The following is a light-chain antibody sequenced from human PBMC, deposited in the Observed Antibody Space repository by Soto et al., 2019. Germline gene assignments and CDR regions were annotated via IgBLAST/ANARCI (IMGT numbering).Light chain of an antibody. V-gene: IGKV3-20*01. J-gene: IGKJ3*01. CDR1: QSVSSSY. Sequence: EIVSTQSPGTLSLSPGERATLSCRASQSVSSSYLAWYQQRPGQAPRLLIFGASYRATGVPDRFSGSGSGTDFTLTISRLEPEDFAVYYCQQYSSSPPEFTFGPGTKVDSK. CDR2: GAS. CDR3: QQYSSSPPEFT.